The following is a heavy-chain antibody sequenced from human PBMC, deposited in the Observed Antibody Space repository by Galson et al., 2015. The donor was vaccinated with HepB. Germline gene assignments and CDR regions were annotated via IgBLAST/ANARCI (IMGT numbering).Heavy chain of an antibody. CDR2: ISYDGNNK. Sequence: SLRLSCAASGFTFSSFAMHWVRQAPGKGLEWVAVISYDGNNKFYTDSAQGRFTISRDNSKKTLYLRMNSLRPEDTAVYSCARGGYISSGYDPNFQDWGQGTLVTVSS. CDR1: GFTFSSFA. V-gene: IGHV3-30*04. J-gene: IGHJ1*01. D-gene: IGHD6-13*01. CDR3: ARGGYISSGYDPNFQD.